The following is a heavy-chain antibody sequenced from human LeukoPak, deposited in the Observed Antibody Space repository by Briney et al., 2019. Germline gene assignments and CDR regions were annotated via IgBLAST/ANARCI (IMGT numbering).Heavy chain of an antibody. J-gene: IGHJ4*02. Sequence: SSETLSLTCTVSGGSISSYYWSWIRQPPGKGLEGIGYIYYSGSTNYNPSLKSRVTISVDTSKNQFSLKLSSVTAADTAVYYCARVPRDGYNYVDYWGQGTLVTVSS. CDR1: GGSISSYY. D-gene: IGHD5-24*01. V-gene: IGHV4-59*01. CDR2: IYYSGST. CDR3: ARVPRDGYNYVDY.